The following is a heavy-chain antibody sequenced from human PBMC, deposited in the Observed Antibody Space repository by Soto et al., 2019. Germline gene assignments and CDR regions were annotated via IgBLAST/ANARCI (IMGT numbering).Heavy chain of an antibody. V-gene: IGHV4-39*01. CDR1: GGSISSSSYY. J-gene: IGHJ6*02. CDR3: ARQGTRVTTRYYGMDV. Sequence: SETLSLTCTVSGGSISSSSYYWGWIRQPPGKGLEWIGSIYYSGSTYYNPSLKSRVIISVDTSKNQFSLKLSSVTAADTAVYYCARQGTRVTTRYYGMDVWGQGTTVTVSS. D-gene: IGHD4-17*01. CDR2: IYYSGST.